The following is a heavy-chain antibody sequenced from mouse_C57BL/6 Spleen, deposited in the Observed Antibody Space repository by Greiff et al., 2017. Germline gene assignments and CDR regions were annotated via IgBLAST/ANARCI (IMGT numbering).Heavy chain of an antibody. V-gene: IGHV1-50*01. J-gene: IGHJ4*01. Sequence: QVQLQQSGAELVKPGASVKLSCKASGYTFTSYWMQWVKQRPGQGLEWIGEIDPSDSYTNYNQKFKGKATLTVDTSSSTAYMQLSSLTSEDSAVYYCARWGVTTHAMDYWGQGTSVTVSS. CDR1: GYTFTSYW. D-gene: IGHD2-12*01. CDR2: IDPSDSYT. CDR3: ARWGVTTHAMDY.